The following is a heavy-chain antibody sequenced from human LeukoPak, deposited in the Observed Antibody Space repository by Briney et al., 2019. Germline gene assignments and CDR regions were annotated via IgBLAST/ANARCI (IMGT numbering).Heavy chain of an antibody. CDR1: GGSISSGDYY. CDR3: ARERRVYYDSSGYYLVAFDI. Sequence: PSQTLSLTCTVSGGSISSGDYYWSWIRQPPGEGLEWIGYIYYSGSTYYNPSLKSRVTISVDTSKNQFSLKLSSVTAADTAVYYCARERRVYYDSSGYYLVAFDIWGQGTMVTVSS. D-gene: IGHD3-22*01. CDR2: IYYSGST. J-gene: IGHJ3*02. V-gene: IGHV4-30-4*01.